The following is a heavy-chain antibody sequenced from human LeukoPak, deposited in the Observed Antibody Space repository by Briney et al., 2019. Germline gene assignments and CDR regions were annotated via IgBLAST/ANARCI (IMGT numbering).Heavy chain of an antibody. CDR2: IWYDGSNE. D-gene: IGHD2-21*02. V-gene: IGHV3-33*01. CDR3: ARETYCGGDCYVQYYFDY. Sequence: GGSLRLSCAASGFTFSNYGMHWVRQAPGKGLEWVAVIWYDGSNEYYTDSVKGRFTISRDNAKNSLYLQMNSLRAEDTAVYYCARETYCGGDCYVQYYFDYWGQGTLVTVSS. J-gene: IGHJ4*02. CDR1: GFTFSNYG.